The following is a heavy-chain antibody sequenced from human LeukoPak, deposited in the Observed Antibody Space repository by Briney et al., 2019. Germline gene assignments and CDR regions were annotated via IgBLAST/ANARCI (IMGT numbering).Heavy chain of an antibody. Sequence: PSEILSLTCAVSGGSISSGGYSWSWIRQPPGKGLEWIGYIYHSGSTYYNPSLKSRVTISVDTSKNQFSLKLSSVTAADTAVYYCARDYYYYYMDVWGKGTTVTVSS. V-gene: IGHV4-30-2*02. J-gene: IGHJ6*03. CDR2: IYHSGST. CDR3: ARDYYYYYMDV. CDR1: GGSISSGGYS.